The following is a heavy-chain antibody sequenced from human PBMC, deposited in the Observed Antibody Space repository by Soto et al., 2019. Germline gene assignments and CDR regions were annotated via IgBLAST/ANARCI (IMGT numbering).Heavy chain of an antibody. CDR1: GFTFSSYA. D-gene: IGHD3-9*01. CDR2: ISYDGSNK. J-gene: IGHJ3*02. Sequence: GGSLRLSCAASGFTFSSYAMHWVRQAPGKGLEWVAVISYDGSNKYYADSVKGRFTISRDNSKNTLYLQMNSLRAEDTAVYYCARGRGRYFDWLLASDAFDIWGQGTMVT. CDR3: ARGRGRYFDWLLASDAFDI. V-gene: IGHV3-30-3*01.